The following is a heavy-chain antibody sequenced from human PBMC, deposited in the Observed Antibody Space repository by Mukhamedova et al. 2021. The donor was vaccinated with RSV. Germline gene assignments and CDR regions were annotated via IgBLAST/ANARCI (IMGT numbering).Heavy chain of an antibody. D-gene: IGHD7-27*01. Sequence: SRITINPDTSKNQFSLQLNSVTPEDTAVYCCARDAGWGSFDYWGQGTLVTVSS. J-gene: IGHJ4*02. CDR3: ARDAGWGSFDY. V-gene: IGHV6-1*01.